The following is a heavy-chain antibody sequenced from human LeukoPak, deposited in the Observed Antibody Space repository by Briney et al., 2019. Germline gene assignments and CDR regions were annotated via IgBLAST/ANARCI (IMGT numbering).Heavy chain of an antibody. CDR1: GFPFKGYW. D-gene: IGHD3-10*01. Sequence: TGGSLRLSCVASGFPFKGYWMTWVRQSPGKGLDWVANIKPDGSETNYLDSVKGRFTISRDNARDSLFLEMNNLRVDDTAVYYCARDGGESWPLDEWGQGILVTVSS. CDR2: IKPDGSET. J-gene: IGHJ4*02. V-gene: IGHV3-7*01. CDR3: ARDGGESWPLDE.